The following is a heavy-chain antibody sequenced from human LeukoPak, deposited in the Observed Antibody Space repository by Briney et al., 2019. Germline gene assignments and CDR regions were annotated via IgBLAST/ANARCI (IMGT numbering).Heavy chain of an antibody. CDR2: IKRDGNEK. D-gene: IGHD3-10*01. Sequence: GGSLRLSCAASGFTLSSYWMNWVRQAPGKALEWVANIKRDGNEKNYVDSVKGRFSISRDNAKNSLYLQMDSLRAEDTAVYYCAKEGAYPIITYDSWGQGALVTVSS. V-gene: IGHV3-7*01. CDR1: GFTLSSYW. CDR3: AKEGAYPIITYDS. J-gene: IGHJ5*01.